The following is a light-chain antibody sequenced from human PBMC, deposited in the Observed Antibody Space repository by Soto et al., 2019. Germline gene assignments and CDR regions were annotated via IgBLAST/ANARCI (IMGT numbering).Light chain of an antibody. Sequence: QLTQSPSTLSASXGDRVTITCRASHNIGKWLAWYQQKPGNAPNLLISDASRLESGVPSRFRGRESGTNFTLAISSLQPDDFATYYCHKYDSDRTFGQGTKV. CDR3: HKYDSDRT. J-gene: IGKJ1*01. V-gene: IGKV1-5*01. CDR1: HNIGKW. CDR2: DAS.